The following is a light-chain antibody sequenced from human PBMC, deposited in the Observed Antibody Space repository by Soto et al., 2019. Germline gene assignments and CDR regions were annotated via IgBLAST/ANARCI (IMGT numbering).Light chain of an antibody. V-gene: IGLV2-14*01. CDR3: SSYTTTNTYV. Sequence: QSVLTQPASVSGSPGQSITISCTGTSSDVGGYNYVSWSQHHPGKAPKLMIYEVSHRPSGVSNRFSGSKSGNTASLTISGLQAEDEADYYCSSYTTTNTYVFGTGSQGHRP. CDR2: EVS. CDR1: SSDVGGYNY. J-gene: IGLJ1*01.